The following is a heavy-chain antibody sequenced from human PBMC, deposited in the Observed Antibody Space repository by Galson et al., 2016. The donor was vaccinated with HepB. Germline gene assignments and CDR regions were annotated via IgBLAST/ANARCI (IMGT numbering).Heavy chain of an antibody. CDR2: VYYSGTT. Sequence: SETLSLTCTVSGGSISSSSYYWGWIRQPPGKGLEWIGSVYYSGTTYYNPSLESRVTISVDTSKNQFSLKLSSVTAADTAVYYCARQDPTLIFGLIIRHNWFDPWGQGTLVTISS. V-gene: IGHV4-39*01. D-gene: IGHD3/OR15-3a*01. CDR3: ARQDPTLIFGLIIRHNWFDP. J-gene: IGHJ5*02. CDR1: GGSISSSSYY.